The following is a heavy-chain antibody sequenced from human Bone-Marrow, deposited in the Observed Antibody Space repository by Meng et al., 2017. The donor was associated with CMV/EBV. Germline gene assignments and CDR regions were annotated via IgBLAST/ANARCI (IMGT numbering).Heavy chain of an antibody. CDR2: MNPNSGNT. CDR1: GYTFTSYD. CDR3: ASSVGRLGYCSSTSCNDAFDI. D-gene: IGHD2-2*01. Sequence: ASVKVSCKASGYTFTSYDINWVRQATGQGLEWMGWMNPNSGNTGYAQKFQGRVTMTRNTSISTAYMELSSLRSEDTAVYYCASSVGRLGYCSSTSCNDAFDIWGQGTMVTVSS. J-gene: IGHJ3*02. V-gene: IGHV1-8*01.